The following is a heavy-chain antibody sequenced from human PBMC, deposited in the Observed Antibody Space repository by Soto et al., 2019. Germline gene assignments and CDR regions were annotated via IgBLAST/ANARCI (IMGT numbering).Heavy chain of an antibody. CDR2: IYYSGST. CDR1: GGSISSGGYY. J-gene: IGHJ6*02. CDR3: AREMDTAMDTAYYYGMDV. Sequence: QVQLQESGPGLVKPSQILSLTCTVSGGSISSGGYYWSWIRQHPGKGLEWIGYIYYSGSTYYNPSLKSRVTISVDTSKNQFFLKLSSVTAADTAVYYCAREMDTAMDTAYYYGMDVWGQGTTVTVSS. V-gene: IGHV4-31*03. D-gene: IGHD5-18*01.